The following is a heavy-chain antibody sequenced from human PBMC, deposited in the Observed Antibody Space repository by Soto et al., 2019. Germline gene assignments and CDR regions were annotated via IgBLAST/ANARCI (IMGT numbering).Heavy chain of an antibody. CDR1: GFTFSDYY. V-gene: IGHV3-11*01. D-gene: IGHD3-3*01. Sequence: QVQLVESGGGLVKPGGSLRLSCAASGFTFSDYYITWIRQAPGKGLEWVSYIGSGGGSIYYADSVKGRFTISSDNAKSSLYLQMNSLRTEDTAVYYCARRRDFLDYWGQGTLVTVSS. CDR3: ARRRDFLDY. CDR2: IGSGGGSI. J-gene: IGHJ4*02.